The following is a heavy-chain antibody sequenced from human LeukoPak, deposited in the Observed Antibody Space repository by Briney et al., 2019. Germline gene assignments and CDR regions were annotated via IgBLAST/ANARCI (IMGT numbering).Heavy chain of an antibody. CDR2: ISSSSSTI. Sequence: PGGSLRLSCAASGFTFSSYSMNWARQAPGKGLEWVSYISSSSSTIYYADSVKGRFTISRDNAKNSLYLQMNSLRDEDTAVYYCARDQWGYDFWSGYYPLDYWGQGTLVTVSS. CDR1: GFTFSSYS. V-gene: IGHV3-48*02. D-gene: IGHD3-3*01. CDR3: ARDQWGYDFWSGYYPLDY. J-gene: IGHJ4*02.